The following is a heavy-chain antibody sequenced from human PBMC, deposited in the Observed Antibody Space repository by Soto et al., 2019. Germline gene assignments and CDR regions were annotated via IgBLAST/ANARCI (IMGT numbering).Heavy chain of an antibody. CDR2: TYYRSKWYN. CDR1: GDSVSSNSAA. CDR3: ARAAGLGKTGIAVAGIDYYYYGMDV. Sequence: PSQTLSLTCXISGDSVSSNSAAWNWIRQSPSRGLEWLGRTYYRSKWYNDYAVSVKSRITINPDTSKNQFSLQLNSVTPEDTAVYYCARAAGLGKTGIAVAGIDYYYYGMDVWGQGTTVTVSS. V-gene: IGHV6-1*01. D-gene: IGHD6-19*01. J-gene: IGHJ6*02.